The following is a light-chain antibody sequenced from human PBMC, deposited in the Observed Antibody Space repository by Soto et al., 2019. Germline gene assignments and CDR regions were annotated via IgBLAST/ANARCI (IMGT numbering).Light chain of an antibody. V-gene: IGKV3D-20*02. CDR2: GAS. CDR1: QSVSKNY. Sequence: EIVFTQSPGTLSLSPGERATLSCRASQSVSKNYLAWYQQKPGQAPRLIIYGASNRETGIPDRFSGSGAGTECTLTISRLEPEDFEVDDCQQRSNWPQTFGQGTQVDIK. CDR3: QQRSNWPQT. J-gene: IGKJ1*01.